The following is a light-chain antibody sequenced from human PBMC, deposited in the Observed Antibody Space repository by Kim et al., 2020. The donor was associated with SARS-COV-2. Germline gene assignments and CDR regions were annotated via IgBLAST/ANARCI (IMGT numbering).Light chain of an antibody. V-gene: IGLV3-1*01. CDR2: QDT. Sequence: VPPGQTASITCSGDKLGDKYACWYQQQPDQSPVLVIYQDTKRPSGIPERFSGSNSGNTATLTISGTQAMDEADYYCQAWDSSTAWVFGGGTQLTVL. J-gene: IGLJ3*02. CDR3: QAWDSSTAWV. CDR1: KLGDKY.